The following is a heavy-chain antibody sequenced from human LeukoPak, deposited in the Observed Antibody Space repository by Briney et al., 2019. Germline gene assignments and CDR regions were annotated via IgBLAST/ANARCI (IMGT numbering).Heavy chain of an antibody. J-gene: IGHJ4*02. CDR2: INTNTGNP. CDR3: ARELPNYYGSGSYDY. D-gene: IGHD3-10*01. V-gene: IGHV7-4-1*02. Sequence: GASVKVSCKASGYTFTGYYMHWVRQAPGQGLEWMGWINTNTGNPTYAQGFTGRFVFSLDTSVSTAYLQISSLKAEDTAVYYCARELPNYYGSGSYDYWGQGTLVTVSS. CDR1: GYTFTGYY.